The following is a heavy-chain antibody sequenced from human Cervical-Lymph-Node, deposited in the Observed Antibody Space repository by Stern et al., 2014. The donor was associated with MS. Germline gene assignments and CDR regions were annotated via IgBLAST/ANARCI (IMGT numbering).Heavy chain of an antibody. V-gene: IGHV1-2*02. CDR2: ISTDTGGA. CDR3: ARDRGSHSDY. CDR1: GYSFTAYF. Sequence: VQLVQSGAEVKKPGASVKVSCKASGYSFTAYFIHWVRQAPGQGLEWMGWISTDTGGANYAQRFQGRVSMTTDTSISTTYIELSRLISDDTAVYYCARDRGSHSDYWGQGTLVTVSS. J-gene: IGHJ4*02. D-gene: IGHD1-26*01.